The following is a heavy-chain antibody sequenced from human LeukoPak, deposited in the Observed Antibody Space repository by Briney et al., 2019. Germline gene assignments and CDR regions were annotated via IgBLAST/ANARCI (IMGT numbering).Heavy chain of an antibody. Sequence: GASVKVSCKASGYTFTSYDINWVRQATGHGLEWMGWKNPNSGNTGYAQKFQGRVTMTRNTSISTAYMELSSLRSEDTAVYYCARGEGSLGLWLQDYWGQGTLVTVSS. J-gene: IGHJ4*02. D-gene: IGHD5-18*01. V-gene: IGHV1-8*01. CDR2: KNPNSGNT. CDR1: GYTFTSYD. CDR3: ARGEGSLGLWLQDY.